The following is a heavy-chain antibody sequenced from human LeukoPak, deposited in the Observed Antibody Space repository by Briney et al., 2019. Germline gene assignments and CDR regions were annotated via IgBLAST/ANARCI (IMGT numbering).Heavy chain of an antibody. J-gene: IGHJ4*02. D-gene: IGHD3-22*01. CDR3: ARSSKWLSTGY. CDR2: INHSGST. Sequence: SETLSLTCAVYGGSFSGYYWSWIRQPPGKGLEWIGEINHSGSTNYNPSLKSRVTISVDTSRNQFSLKLSSVTAADTAVYYCARSSKWLSTGYWGQGTLVTVSS. CDR1: GGSFSGYY. V-gene: IGHV4-34*01.